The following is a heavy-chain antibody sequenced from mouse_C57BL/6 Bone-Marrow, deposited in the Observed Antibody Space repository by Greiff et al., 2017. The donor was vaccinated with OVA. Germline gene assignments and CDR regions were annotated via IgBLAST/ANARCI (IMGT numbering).Heavy chain of an antibody. CDR3: TSYGNFDY. J-gene: IGHJ2*01. V-gene: IGHV14-4*01. CDR2: IDPENGDT. Sequence: VQLKQSGAELVRPGASVKLSCTASGFNITDDYMPWVKQRPEQGLEWIGWIDPENGDTEYASKFQGKATITADTSSNTAYLQLSSLTSEDTAVYYCTSYGNFDYWGQGTTLTVSS. D-gene: IGHD2-1*01. CDR1: GFNITDDY.